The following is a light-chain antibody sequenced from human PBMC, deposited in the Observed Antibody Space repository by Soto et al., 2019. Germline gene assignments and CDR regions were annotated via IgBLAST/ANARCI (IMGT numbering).Light chain of an antibody. Sequence: IQMTQSRSSLSASVGDRLTITCRASQGIRNDLGWYQQKPGKAPKLLIYKASSLESGVPSRLSGSGSGTEFTLTISSMQPDDFATYYCQQYNSYWTFGQGTKVDIK. CDR2: KAS. V-gene: IGKV1-5*03. J-gene: IGKJ1*01. CDR1: QGIRND. CDR3: QQYNSYWT.